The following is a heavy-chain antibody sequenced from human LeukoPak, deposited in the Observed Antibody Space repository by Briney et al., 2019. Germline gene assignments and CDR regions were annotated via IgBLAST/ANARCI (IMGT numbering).Heavy chain of an antibody. D-gene: IGHD6-13*01. J-gene: IGHJ6*03. CDR1: GYTFTVYY. CDR3: ARDSWNHYYYYMDV. Sequence: GASVKVSCKASGYTFTVYYMHWVRQAPGQGREWMGWINPNSGGTNYTQKFQGRVTITRDTSISTAYMELSRLRSDDTAVYYCARDSWNHYYYYMDVWGKGTTVTVSS. V-gene: IGHV1-2*02. CDR2: INPNSGGT.